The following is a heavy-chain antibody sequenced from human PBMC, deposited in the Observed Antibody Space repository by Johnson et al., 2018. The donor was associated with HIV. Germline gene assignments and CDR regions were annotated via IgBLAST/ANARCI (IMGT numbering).Heavy chain of an antibody. CDR2: IKQDGSEK. J-gene: IGHJ3*02. CDR1: GFTFSSYW. Sequence: VQLVESGGALVKPGGSLRLSCAASGFTFSSYWMSWVRQAPGKGLEWVANIKQDGSEKYYVDSVKGRFTISRENAKNALYLQMNSLRAEDTAVYYCAKPRYYDNAFEMWGQGTMVTVSS. D-gene: IGHD3-16*01. V-gene: IGHV3-7*03. CDR3: AKPRYYDNAFEM.